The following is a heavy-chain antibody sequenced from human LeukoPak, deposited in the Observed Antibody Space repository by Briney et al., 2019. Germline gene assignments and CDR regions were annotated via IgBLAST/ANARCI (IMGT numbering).Heavy chain of an antibody. V-gene: IGHV4-59*01. CDR2: IYYSGST. J-gene: IGHJ4*02. D-gene: IGHD3-9*01. CDR1: GGSISSYY. Sequence: PSETLSLTCTVSGGSISSYYWSWIRQPPGKGLEWIGYIYYSGSTNYNPSLKSRVTISVDTSKNQFSLKLSSVTAADTAVYYCARSGPLRYFDSGGEAFDYWGQGTLVTVSS. CDR3: ARSGPLRYFDSGGEAFDY.